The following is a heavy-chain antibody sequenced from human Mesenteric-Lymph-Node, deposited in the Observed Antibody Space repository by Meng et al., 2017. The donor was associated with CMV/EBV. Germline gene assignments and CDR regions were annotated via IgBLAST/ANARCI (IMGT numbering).Heavy chain of an antibody. CDR1: GFIFKNYG. CDR2: ISFSGGST. Sequence: GESLKISCAASGFIFKNYGLTWVRQAPGKGLEWVSYISFSGGSTFYADSVEGRFTISRDNSKNTLYLKMNSLRAEDTAVYYCAKMQIGYFDYWGQGALVTVSS. D-gene: IGHD3-22*01. V-gene: IGHV3-23*01. J-gene: IGHJ4*02. CDR3: AKMQIGYFDY.